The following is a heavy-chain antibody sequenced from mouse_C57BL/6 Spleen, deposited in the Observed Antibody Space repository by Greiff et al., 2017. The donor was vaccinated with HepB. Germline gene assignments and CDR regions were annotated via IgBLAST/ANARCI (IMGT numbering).Heavy chain of an antibody. V-gene: IGHV3-6*01. CDR1: GYSITSGYY. Sequence: EVQLQQSGPGLVKPSQSLSLTCSVTGYSITSGYYWNWIRQFPGNKLEWMGYISYDGSNNYNPSLKNRISITRDTSKNQFFLKLNSVTTEDTATYYCARDYDDAGYAMDYWGQGTSVAVSS. CDR3: ARDYDDAGYAMDY. J-gene: IGHJ4*01. D-gene: IGHD2-12*01. CDR2: ISYDGSN.